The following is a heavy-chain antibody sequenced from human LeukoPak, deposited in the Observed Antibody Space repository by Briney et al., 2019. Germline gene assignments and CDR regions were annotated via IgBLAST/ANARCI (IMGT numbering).Heavy chain of an antibody. D-gene: IGHD6-6*01. V-gene: IGHV3-23*01. J-gene: IGHJ4*02. CDR3: AKASYSSSDYFDY. CDR2: ISGSGGST. Sequence: PGGSLRLSCAASGFTFSSYAMSWVRQAPRKGLEWVSAISGSGGSTYYADSVKGRFTISRDNSKNTLYLQMNSLRAEDTAVYYCAKASYSSSDYFDYWGQGTLVTVSS. CDR1: GFTFSSYA.